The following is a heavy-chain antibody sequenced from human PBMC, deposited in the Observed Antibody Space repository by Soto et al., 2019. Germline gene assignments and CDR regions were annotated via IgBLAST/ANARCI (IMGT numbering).Heavy chain of an antibody. CDR2: IKSKTDGGTT. V-gene: IGHV3-15*07. CDR3: TTDIGHYYDSSGYYQGRGDY. CDR1: GFTFSNAW. D-gene: IGHD3-22*01. J-gene: IGHJ4*02. Sequence: GGSLRLSCAASGFTFSNAWMNWVRQAPGKGLEWVGRIKSKTDGGTTDYAAPVKGRFTISRDDSKNTLYLQMNSLKTEDTAVYYCTTDIGHYYDSSGYYQGRGDYWGQGTLVTVSS.